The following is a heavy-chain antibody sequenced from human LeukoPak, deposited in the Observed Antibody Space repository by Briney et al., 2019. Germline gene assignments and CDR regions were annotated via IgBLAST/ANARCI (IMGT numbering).Heavy chain of an antibody. CDR3: ARGSVVTALDQ. J-gene: IGHJ4*02. V-gene: IGHV4-59*01. CDR2: IYYTGNT. CDR1: GGSITTYY. Sequence: KPSETLSLTCAVSGGSITTYYWTWIRQPPGQALEWIGYIYYTGNTKYNPSLESRVTMSIDTSKNEFSLKIYSVNAADTAVYFCARGSVVTALDQWGQGTLVTVSS. D-gene: IGHD2-21*02.